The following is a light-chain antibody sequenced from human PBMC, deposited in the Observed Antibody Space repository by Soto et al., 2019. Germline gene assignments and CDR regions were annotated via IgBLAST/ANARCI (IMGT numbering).Light chain of an antibody. V-gene: IGLV1-40*01. CDR1: SSNIGAGYD. CDR3: QSYDSRLSGVV. J-gene: IGLJ2*01. Sequence: SALTQPPSVSGAPGQRVTISCTGSSSNIGAGYDVHWYQQLPGTAPKLLIYGNSNRPSGVPDRFSGSKSGTSASLAITGLQAEDEADYYCQSYDSRLSGVVFGGGTQLTVL. CDR2: GNS.